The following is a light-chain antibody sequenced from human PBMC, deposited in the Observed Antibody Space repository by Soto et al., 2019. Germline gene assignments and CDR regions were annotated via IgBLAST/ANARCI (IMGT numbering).Light chain of an antibody. J-gene: IGKJ2*01. V-gene: IGKV3-15*01. CDR3: QQYNKWPVYT. Sequence: EIVLTQSPATLSVSPGERATLSCRASEAVNVNVAWYQHKPGQAPRLLIYGASLRATGIPARCSGGGSGTEFTLTISSVQSEDLAVYFCQQYNKWPVYTFGLGTKLEIK. CDR2: GAS. CDR1: EAVNVN.